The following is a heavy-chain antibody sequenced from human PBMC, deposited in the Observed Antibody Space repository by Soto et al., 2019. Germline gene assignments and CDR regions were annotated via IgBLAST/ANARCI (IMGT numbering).Heavy chain of an antibody. CDR1: GFTVSGYH. D-gene: IGHD6-19*01. CDR2: IYSGDNT. V-gene: IGHV3-66*01. J-gene: IGHJ4*02. CDR3: ARAKGGQWLQRVYYFDY. Sequence: EVQLEESGGGLVQPGGSLRLSCAASGFTVSGYHMSWVRQSPGKGLEWVSTIYSGDNTNYADSVKGRFTISRNSSTSTVYLQMNGLRAEDTAVYYCARAKGGQWLQRVYYFDYWGQGTLVTVSS.